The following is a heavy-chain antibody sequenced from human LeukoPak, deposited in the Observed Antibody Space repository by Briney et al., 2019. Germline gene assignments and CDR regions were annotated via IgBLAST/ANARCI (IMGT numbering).Heavy chain of an antibody. CDR3: ASIKYSSSWYAGWFDP. D-gene: IGHD6-13*01. Sequence: PSETLSLTCTVSGGSISSYYWSWIRQPPGKGLEWIGYIYYSGSTNYNPSLKSRVTISVDTSKNQFSLKLSSVTAADTAVYYCASIKYSSSWYAGWFDPWGQGTLVTVSS. V-gene: IGHV4-59*01. CDR1: GGSISSYY. J-gene: IGHJ5*02. CDR2: IYYSGST.